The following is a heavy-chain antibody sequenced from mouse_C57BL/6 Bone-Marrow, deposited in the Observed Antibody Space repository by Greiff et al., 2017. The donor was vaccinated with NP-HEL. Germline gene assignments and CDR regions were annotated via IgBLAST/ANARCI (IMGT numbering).Heavy chain of an antibody. CDR3: TSFYCDCDGDY. V-gene: IGHV14-4*01. CDR1: GFNIQDDN. CDR2: IDPENGDM. J-gene: IGHJ2*01. Sequence: EVKLQESGAELARPGAPVKLPCTASGFNIQDDNMFWVQQRPDQGLEWIGWIDPENGDMEYASKFLGKATITADSSSNTAYLQLSSLTSKDTAVYYCTSFYCDCDGDYRGQGTTLPVSS. D-gene: IGHD2-4*01.